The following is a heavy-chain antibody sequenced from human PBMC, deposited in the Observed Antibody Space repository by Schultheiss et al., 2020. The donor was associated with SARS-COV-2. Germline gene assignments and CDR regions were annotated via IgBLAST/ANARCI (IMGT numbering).Heavy chain of an antibody. V-gene: IGHV3-11*06. D-gene: IGHD1-1*01. Sequence: GGSLRLSCAASGFTFSDYYMSWIRQAPGKGLEWVSSISSSSSYIYYADSVKGRFTISRDNAKNSLYLQMNSLRAEDTALYYCARDGALEGSDYWGQGTLVTVSS. J-gene: IGHJ4*02. CDR2: ISSSSSYI. CDR3: ARDGALEGSDY. CDR1: GFTFSDYY.